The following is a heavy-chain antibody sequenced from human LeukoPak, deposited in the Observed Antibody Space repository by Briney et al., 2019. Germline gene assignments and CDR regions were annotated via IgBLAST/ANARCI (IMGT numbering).Heavy chain of an antibody. CDR1: GGTFSSYA. CDR3: ARLINYYDSSGYYYVPGYYFDY. J-gene: IGHJ4*02. V-gene: IGHV1-69*01. CDR2: IIPIFGTA. D-gene: IGHD3-22*01. Sequence: GSSVKVSCKASGGTFSSYAISWVRQAPGQGLEWMGGIIPIFGTANYAQKFQGRVTITADESTSTAYMELSSLRSEDTAVYYCARLINYYDSSGYYYVPGYYFDYWGQGTLVTVSS.